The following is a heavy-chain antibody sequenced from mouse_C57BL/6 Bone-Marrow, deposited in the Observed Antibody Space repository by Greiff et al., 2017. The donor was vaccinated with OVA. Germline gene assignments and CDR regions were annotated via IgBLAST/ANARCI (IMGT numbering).Heavy chain of an antibody. CDR1: GYTFTSYG. D-gene: IGHD2-5*01. J-gene: IGHJ3*01. Sequence: VQLQQSGAELARPGASVKLSCKASGYTFTSYGISWVKQRTGQGLEWIGEIYPRSGNTYYNEKFKGKATLSADKSSSTAYMELRSLTSEDTAFYFCARINYSNPWFADWGQGTLVTVSA. CDR3: ARINYSNPWFAD. V-gene: IGHV1-81*01. CDR2: IYPRSGNT.